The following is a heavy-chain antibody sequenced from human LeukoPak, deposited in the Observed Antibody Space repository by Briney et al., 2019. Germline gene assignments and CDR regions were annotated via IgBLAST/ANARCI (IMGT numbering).Heavy chain of an antibody. CDR2: IKQDGSEK. J-gene: IGHJ4*02. V-gene: IGHV3-7*03. D-gene: IGHD3-22*01. Sequence: GGSLRLSCAASGFTFSSYWMSWVRQAPGKGLEWVANIKQDGSEKYYVDSVKGRFTISRDNAKNSLYLQMNSLRAEDTAVYYCAREEGSYYYDSGGSFPFDYWGQGTLVTVSS. CDR3: AREEGSYYYDSGGSFPFDY. CDR1: GFTFSSYW.